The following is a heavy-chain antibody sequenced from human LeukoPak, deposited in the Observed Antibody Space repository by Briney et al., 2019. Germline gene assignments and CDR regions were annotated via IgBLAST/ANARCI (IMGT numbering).Heavy chain of an antibody. D-gene: IGHD5-18*01. CDR1: GFTFSSYA. J-gene: IGHJ6*02. CDR3: ARDAVDTANAV. CDR2: ISYDGSNK. Sequence: PGGSLRLSCAASGFTFSSYAMHWVRQAPGKGLEWVAVISYDGSNKYYADSVKGRFTISRGNSKNTLYPQMNSLRAEDTAVYYCARDAVDTANAVWGQGTTVTVSS. V-gene: IGHV3-30-3*01.